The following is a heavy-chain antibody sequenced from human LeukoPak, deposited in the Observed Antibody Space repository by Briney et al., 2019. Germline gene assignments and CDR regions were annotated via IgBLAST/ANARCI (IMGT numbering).Heavy chain of an antibody. Sequence: GGSLRLSCAASGFTFSSYGMSWVRQAPGKGLEWVSAISATGGTTYYADSVKGRLTISRDNSKNTLYLQMNSLRAEDTAIYYCAKAPVTTCRGAFCYPFDYWGLGTLVTVSS. CDR3: AKAPVTTCRGAFCYPFDY. V-gene: IGHV3-23*01. D-gene: IGHD2-15*01. CDR1: GFTFSSYG. CDR2: ISATGGTT. J-gene: IGHJ4*02.